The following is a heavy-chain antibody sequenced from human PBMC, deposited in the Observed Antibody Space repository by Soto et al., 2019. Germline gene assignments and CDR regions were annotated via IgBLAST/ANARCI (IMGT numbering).Heavy chain of an antibody. J-gene: IGHJ4*02. D-gene: IGHD5-18*01. CDR2: IYYSGST. CDR1: GGSISSYY. Sequence: QVQLQESGPGLVKPSETLSLTCTASGGSISSYYWSWIRQPPGKGLEWIGYIYYSGSTNYNPSLKSRVTISVDTSKNQVSLKLSSVTAADTAVYYCAREGVGGYSYGYLHWGQGTLVTVSS. CDR3: AREGVGGYSYGYLH. V-gene: IGHV4-59*01.